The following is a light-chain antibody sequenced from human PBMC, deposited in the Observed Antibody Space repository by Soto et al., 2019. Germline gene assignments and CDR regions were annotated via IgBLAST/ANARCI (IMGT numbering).Light chain of an antibody. CDR3: MQGTHGPPYT. CDR2: KVS. J-gene: IGKJ2*01. CDR1: QSLAYIGGNTY. Sequence: EGVMTQSPLSLPVTLGQPASISSTSSQSLAYIGGNTYLSWVQQRTGQSPRRLIYKVSNWEAGVPDRFSGSRSGHDFTLKIRRVEAEDVGVYYCMQGTHGPPYTFGQGTKLEIK. V-gene: IGKV2D-30*01.